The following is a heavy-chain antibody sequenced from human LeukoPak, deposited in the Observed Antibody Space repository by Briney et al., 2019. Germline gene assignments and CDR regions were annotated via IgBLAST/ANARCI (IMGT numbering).Heavy chain of an antibody. Sequence: SETLSLTCTVSGGSFTSNYWGYIRQPPGKGLEWIGCIYFSGSTNYNPSLKSRVTISIDTSKNQFSLKLSSVTAADTAVYYCAKDYDSSGYYYGDAFDIWGQGTMVTVSS. CDR3: AKDYDSSGYYYGDAFDI. J-gene: IGHJ3*02. D-gene: IGHD3-22*01. CDR2: IYFSGST. CDR1: GGSFTSNY. V-gene: IGHV4-59*01.